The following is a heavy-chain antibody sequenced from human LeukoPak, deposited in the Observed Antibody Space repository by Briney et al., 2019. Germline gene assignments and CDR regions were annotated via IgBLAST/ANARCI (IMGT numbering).Heavy chain of an antibody. CDR1: GGSISSYY. CDR2: IFYSGST. D-gene: IGHD5-18*01. CDR3: ARDVEMATPPSYGYYGMDV. J-gene: IGHJ6*02. V-gene: IGHV4-59*12. Sequence: SETLSLTCTVSGGSISSYYWSWIRQTPGKGLEWIGYIFYSGSTKYNPSLKSRVTISVDTSKNQFSLKLSSVTAADTAVYYCARDVEMATPPSYGYYGMDVWGQGTTVTVSS.